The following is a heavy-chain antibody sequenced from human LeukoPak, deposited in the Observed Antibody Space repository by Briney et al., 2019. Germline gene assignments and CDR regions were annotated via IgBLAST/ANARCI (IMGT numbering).Heavy chain of an antibody. J-gene: IGHJ4*02. CDR2: INPNSGGT. CDR1: GYTFTSYG. D-gene: IGHD3-10*01. Sequence: GASVKVSCKASGYTFTSYGISWVRQAPGQGLEWMGWINPNSGGTNYAQKFQGRVTMTRDTSISTAYMELSRLRSDDTAVYYCARGVRGVINYWGQGTLVTVSS. V-gene: IGHV1-2*02. CDR3: ARGVRGVINY.